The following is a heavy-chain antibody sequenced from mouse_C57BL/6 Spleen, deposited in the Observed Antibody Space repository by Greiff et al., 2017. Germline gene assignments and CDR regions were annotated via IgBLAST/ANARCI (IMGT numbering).Heavy chain of an antibody. V-gene: IGHV1-64*01. CDR3: ARSDYGSSYYFDY. Sequence: QVQLQQPGAELVKPGASVKLSCKASGYTFTSYWMHWVKQRPGQGLEWIGMIHPNSGSTNYNAKFKSKATLTVDKSSSTAYMQLSSLTSEDSAVYYCARSDYGSSYYFDYWGQGTTLTVSS. D-gene: IGHD1-1*01. J-gene: IGHJ2*01. CDR2: IHPNSGST. CDR1: GYTFTSYW.